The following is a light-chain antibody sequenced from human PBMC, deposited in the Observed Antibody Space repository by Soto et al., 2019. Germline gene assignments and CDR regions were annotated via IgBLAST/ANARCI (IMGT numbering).Light chain of an antibody. CDR3: QQYNSYSPWT. CDR2: DAS. V-gene: IGKV1-5*01. J-gene: IGKJ1*01. CDR1: QSISSG. Sequence: DIQMTHSPSTLSASLGDRVTITCRASQSISSGLAWYQQKPGKAPKVLIYDASSLQSGVPSRFSGSGSGTEFTLTISSLQPEDFAIYYCQQYNSYSPWTFGQGTKVDI.